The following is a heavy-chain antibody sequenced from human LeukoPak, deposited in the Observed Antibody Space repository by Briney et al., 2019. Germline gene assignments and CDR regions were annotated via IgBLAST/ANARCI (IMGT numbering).Heavy chain of an antibody. J-gene: IGHJ5*02. Sequence: SETLSLTCTVSGGSISSSSYYWGWIRQPPGKGLEWIGSTYYSGSTYYNPSLKSRVTISVDTSKNQFSLKLSSVTAADTAVYYCARLGANMVRGVSWFDPWGQGTLVTVSS. CDR3: ARLGANMVRGVSWFDP. CDR2: TYYSGST. V-gene: IGHV4-39*01. CDR1: GGSISSSSYY. D-gene: IGHD3-10*01.